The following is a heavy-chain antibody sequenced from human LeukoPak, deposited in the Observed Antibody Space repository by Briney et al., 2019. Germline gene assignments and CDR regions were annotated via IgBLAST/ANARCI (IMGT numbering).Heavy chain of an antibody. J-gene: IGHJ4*02. D-gene: IGHD4-23*01. CDR2: ISGGGGSTT. Sequence: SGGSLRLSCAASGFTFTTYAMSWVRQAPGKGLEWVSAISGGGGSTTYYADSVKGRFPFSRDNSKNTLYLQMNSLTAEDTAVYYCARRGAGSNSYFDYWGQGTLVTVSS. V-gene: IGHV3-23*01. CDR3: ARRGAGSNSYFDY. CDR1: GFTFTTYA.